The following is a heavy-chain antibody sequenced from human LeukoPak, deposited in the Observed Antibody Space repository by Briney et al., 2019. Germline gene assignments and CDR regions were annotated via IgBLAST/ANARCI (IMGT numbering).Heavy chain of an antibody. Sequence: ASVKVSCTASGYTFTSYGISWVRQAPGQGLEWMGWISAYNGNTNYAQKLQGRVTMTTDTSTSTAYMELRSLRFDDTAVYYCARAHSTVTTLPVAFDIWGQGTMVTVSS. V-gene: IGHV1-18*01. CDR2: ISAYNGNT. CDR1: GYTFTSYG. D-gene: IGHD4-17*01. CDR3: ARAHSTVTTLPVAFDI. J-gene: IGHJ3*02.